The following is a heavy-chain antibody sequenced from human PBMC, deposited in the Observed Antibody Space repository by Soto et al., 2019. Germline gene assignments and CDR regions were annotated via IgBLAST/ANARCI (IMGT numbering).Heavy chain of an antibody. J-gene: IGHJ5*02. V-gene: IGHV4-39*07. D-gene: IGHD2-8*01. Sequence: SETLSLTCTVSGGSISSSSYYWGWIRQSPGKGLEWIGSFYYSGSTNYSPSLRSRVTISGDTSRNQISLTLSSVTAADTAFYYCARIDPPLMLAWFDPWGQGTPVTVSS. CDR3: ARIDPPLMLAWFDP. CDR1: GGSISSSSYY. CDR2: FYYSGST.